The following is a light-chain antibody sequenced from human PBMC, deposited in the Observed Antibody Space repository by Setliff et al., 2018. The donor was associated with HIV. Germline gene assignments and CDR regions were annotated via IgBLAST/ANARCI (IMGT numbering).Light chain of an antibody. J-gene: IGLJ1*01. CDR2: DDR. Sequence: SYELTQPPSVSVAPGKTARITCGGNNIGSKSVHWYQQKPGQAPVLVVYDDRDRPSGIPERFSGSNSGNTATLTISRVEAGDEADYYCQVWDSSSDQAYVFGTGTKVTVL. CDR1: NIGSKS. V-gene: IGLV3-21*03. CDR3: QVWDSSSDQAYV.